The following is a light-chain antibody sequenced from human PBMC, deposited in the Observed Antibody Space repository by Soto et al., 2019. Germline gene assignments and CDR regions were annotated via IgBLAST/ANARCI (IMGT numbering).Light chain of an antibody. V-gene: IGKV3-20*01. CDR3: QHYGSSPYT. CDR1: QSVSSSA. J-gene: IGKJ3*01. CDR2: GAS. Sequence: EIMLSHSLGTLSLPTGERATLSCRASQSVSSSALAWYQQKPGQAPSLLIYGASSRATGIPDRFSGSGSGTDLTLTICRVEPEDFAVYYCQHYGSSPYTFGPGTKVD.